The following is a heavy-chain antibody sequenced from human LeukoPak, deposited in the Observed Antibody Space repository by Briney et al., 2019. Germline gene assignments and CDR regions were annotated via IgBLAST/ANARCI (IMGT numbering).Heavy chain of an antibody. Sequence: GGSLRLSCAASGFTFSSNGIHWVRQAPGKGLEWVAVISSDGRTTYYADSVKGRFTISRDNSKSTMYVQMNSLRTEDTAVYYCTKEGAVTGSMWFDHWGQGTLVTVSS. CDR3: TKEGAVTGSMWFDH. CDR1: GFTFSSNG. CDR2: ISSDGRTT. D-gene: IGHD6-19*01. J-gene: IGHJ5*02. V-gene: IGHV3-30*02.